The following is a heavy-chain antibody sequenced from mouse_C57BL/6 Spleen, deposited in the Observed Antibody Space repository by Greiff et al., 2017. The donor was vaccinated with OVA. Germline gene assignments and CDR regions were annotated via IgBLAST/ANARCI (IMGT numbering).Heavy chain of an antibody. Sequence: QVQLQQSGAELVKPGASVTLSCKASGYTFTTYPIEWMKQNHGKSLVWIGNFHPYNDDTKYNEKFKGKATLTVEKSSSTVYLELSRLTSDDSAVYYCARGADYGPWFAYWGQGTLVTVSA. CDR3: ARGADYGPWFAY. J-gene: IGHJ3*01. CDR2: FHPYNDDT. V-gene: IGHV1-47*01. D-gene: IGHD1-1*02. CDR1: GYTFTTYP.